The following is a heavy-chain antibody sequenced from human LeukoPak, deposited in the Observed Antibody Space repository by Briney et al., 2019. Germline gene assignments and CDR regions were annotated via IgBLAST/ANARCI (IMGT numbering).Heavy chain of an antibody. CDR1: GGSISSGGYS. CDR2: IYHSGST. V-gene: IGHV4-30-2*05. J-gene: IGHJ5*02. Sequence: SETLSLTCAVSGGSISSGGYSWSWIRQPPGKGLEWIGYIYHSGSTYYNPSLKSRVTISVDTSKNQFSLKLSSVTAADTAVYYCARDYGDYYYGWFDPWGQGTLVTVSS. D-gene: IGHD4-17*01. CDR3: ARDYGDYYYGWFDP.